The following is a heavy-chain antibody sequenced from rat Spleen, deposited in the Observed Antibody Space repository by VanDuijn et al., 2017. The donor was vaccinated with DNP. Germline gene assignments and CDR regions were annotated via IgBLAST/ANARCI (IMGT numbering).Heavy chain of an antibody. CDR2: IAYDGFTT. J-gene: IGHJ2*01. CDR3: ARLDY. CDR1: GFIFSDFY. V-gene: IGHV5-29*01. Sequence: EVQLVESDGGLVQPGRSLKLSCAASGFIFSDFYMAWVRQAPTKGLEWVATIAYDGFTTYYRDSVKGRFTISRDNAKSTLYLQMNSLRSEDTATYYCARLDYWGQGVMVTVSS.